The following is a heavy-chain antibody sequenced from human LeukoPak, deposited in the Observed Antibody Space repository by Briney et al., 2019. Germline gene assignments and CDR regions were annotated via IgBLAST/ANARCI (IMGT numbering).Heavy chain of an antibody. D-gene: IGHD5-18*01. CDR2: ISWNSGSI. Sequence: GGSLRLSCAASGFTFDDYAMHWVRQAPGKGLEWVSGISWNSGSIGYADSVKGRFTISRDNAKNTLYLQMNSLRAEDTAVYYCATLRLLDYWGQGTLVTVSS. J-gene: IGHJ4*02. CDR3: ATLRLLDY. V-gene: IGHV3-9*01. CDR1: GFTFDDYA.